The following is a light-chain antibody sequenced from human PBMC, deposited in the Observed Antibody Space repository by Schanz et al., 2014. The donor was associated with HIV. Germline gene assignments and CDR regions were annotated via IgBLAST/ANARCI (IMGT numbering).Light chain of an antibody. J-gene: IGLJ3*02. CDR2: GVT. CDR3: CSYAGSYTWV. Sequence: QSALTQPASVSGSPGQSITISCTGTSGDIGTYAAVSWYQQHPDKAPRLLIYGVTSRPSGISSRFSGSASGNTASLTISGLQAEDEADYYCCSYAGSYTWVFGGGTKLTVL. V-gene: IGLV2-14*03. CDR1: SGDIGTYAA.